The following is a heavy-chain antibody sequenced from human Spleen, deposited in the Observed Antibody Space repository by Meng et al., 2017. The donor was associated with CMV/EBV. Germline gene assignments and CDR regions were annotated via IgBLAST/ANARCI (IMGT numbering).Heavy chain of an antibody. CDR3: ARDSAWGYYGMDV. V-gene: IGHV3-21*01. Sequence: GESLKISCAASGFTFSSYSMNWVRQAPGKGLEWVSSISSSSSYIYYADSVKGRFTISRDNAKNSLYLQMNSLRAEDTAVYYCARDSAWGYYGMDVWGQGTTVTVSS. CDR2: ISSSSSYI. CDR1: GFTFSSYS. D-gene: IGHD3-16*01. J-gene: IGHJ6*02.